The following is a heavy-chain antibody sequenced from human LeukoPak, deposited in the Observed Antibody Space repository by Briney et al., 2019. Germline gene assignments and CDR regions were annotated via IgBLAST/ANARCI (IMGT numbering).Heavy chain of an antibody. J-gene: IGHJ2*01. Sequence: GGSLRLSCAASGLSVSSNNMHWVRQAPGGGLEWVSYISAGSGTIYSADSVKGRFIISRDNAKNSLYLQMNSLRVEDTAVYFCARDLGLRRMIWGRGTLVAVSS. CDR1: GLSVSSNN. CDR3: ARDLGLRRMI. D-gene: IGHD5-12*01. CDR2: ISAGSGTI. V-gene: IGHV3-48*04.